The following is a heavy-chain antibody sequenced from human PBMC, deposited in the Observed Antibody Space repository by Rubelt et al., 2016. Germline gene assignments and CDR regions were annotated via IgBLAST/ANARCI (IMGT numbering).Heavy chain of an antibody. D-gene: IGHD6-13*01. CDR1: GYTFTSYG. Sequence: QVQLVQSGAEVKKPGASVKVSCKASGYTFTSYGISWVRQAPGQGLEWMGWISAYNGNTNYAQKLQGRVTMTTDTTTNTTPGTSYMEWSSRRLYDTAVYYCARDYSSSWAFDYWGQGTLVTVSS. V-gene: IGHV1-18*01. J-gene: IGHJ4*02. CDR3: ARDYSSSWAFDY. CDR2: ISAYNGNT.